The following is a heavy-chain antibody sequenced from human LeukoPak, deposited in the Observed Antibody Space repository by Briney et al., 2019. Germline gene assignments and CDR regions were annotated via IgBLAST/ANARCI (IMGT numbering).Heavy chain of an antibody. J-gene: IGHJ3*02. Sequence: SETLSLTCTVSGGSISSYYWSWIRQPAGKGLEWIGSIYTSGRTNYNPSLKSRVTMSVDTSKNQFSLKLSSVTAADTAVYYCAREILAAAGLDAFDIWGQGTMVTVSS. CDR2: IYTSGRT. CDR3: AREILAAAGLDAFDI. D-gene: IGHD6-13*01. CDR1: GGSISSYY. V-gene: IGHV4-4*07.